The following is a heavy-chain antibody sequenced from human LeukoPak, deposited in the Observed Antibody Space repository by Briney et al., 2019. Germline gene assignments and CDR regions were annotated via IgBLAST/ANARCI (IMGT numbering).Heavy chain of an antibody. J-gene: IGHJ4*02. Sequence: ASVKVSCKASGYTFTSYDINWVRQAPGQGLEWMGWISAYNGNTNYAQKLQGRVTTTTDTSTSTAYMELRSLRSDDTAVYYCARDGEYGSGSYYTEFDYWGQGTLVTVSS. D-gene: IGHD3-10*01. CDR2: ISAYNGNT. CDR3: ARDGEYGSGSYYTEFDY. V-gene: IGHV1-18*01. CDR1: GYTFTSYD.